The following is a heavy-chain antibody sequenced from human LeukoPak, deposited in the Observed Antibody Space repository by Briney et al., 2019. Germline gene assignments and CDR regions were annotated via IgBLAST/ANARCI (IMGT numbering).Heavy chain of an antibody. CDR3: ARGCSRTSCYSEYFQH. CDR1: GGTFSSYA. Sequence: SVKVSCKASGGTFSSYAISWVRQAPGQGLEWMGGIIPIFGTANYAQKFQGRVTITTDESTSTAYMELSSLRSEDTAVYYCARGCSRTSCYSEYFQHWGQGTLVTVSS. D-gene: IGHD2-2*01. CDR2: IIPIFGTA. V-gene: IGHV1-69*05. J-gene: IGHJ1*01.